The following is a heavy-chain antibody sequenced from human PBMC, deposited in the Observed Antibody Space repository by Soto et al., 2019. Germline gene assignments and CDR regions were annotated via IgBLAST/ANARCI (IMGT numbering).Heavy chain of an antibody. V-gene: IGHV1-69*13. CDR3: AIWVITMKDDAFDI. CDR1: GGTLSSYA. J-gene: IGHJ3*02. D-gene: IGHD3-22*01. Sequence: ASVKVSCKASGGTLSSYAISWVRQAPGQGLEWMGGIIPIFGTANYAQKFQGSVTITADESTSTAYMELSSLRSEDTAVYYGAIWVITMKDDAFDIWGQGTMVTVSS. CDR2: IIPIFGTA.